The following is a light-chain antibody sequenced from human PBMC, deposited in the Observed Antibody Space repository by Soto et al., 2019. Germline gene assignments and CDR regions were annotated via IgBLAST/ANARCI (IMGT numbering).Light chain of an antibody. V-gene: IGKV1-8*01. CDR1: KGIRRY. J-gene: IGKJ3*01. CDR2: ASS. CDR3: QQYYSSPLT. Sequence: AIRMTQSPSSLSASTGDRVTITCRASKGIRRYLAWYQQKPGKAPKRLIYASSTVQSGVPSRFSGSGSGTYFTLTISGLQSEDFATYYSQQYYSSPLTFGLGTKVDIK.